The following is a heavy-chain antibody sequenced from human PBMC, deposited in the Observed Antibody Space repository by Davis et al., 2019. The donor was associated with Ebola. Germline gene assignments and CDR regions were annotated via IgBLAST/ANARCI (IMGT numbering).Heavy chain of an antibody. V-gene: IGHV5-51*01. CDR1: GYRFSSYR. J-gene: IGHJ6*02. Sequence: GESLKISCQGSGYRFSSYRIGWVRQMPGKGLEWMGFIDPADSDTRYSPSLQGQVTITADKSISTAYLQWSSLKASDTAMYYCARHGGGTGVATGYYYHAMDVWGQGTTVTVSS. D-gene: IGHD5-12*01. CDR3: ARHGGGTGVATGYYYHAMDV. CDR2: IDPADSDT.